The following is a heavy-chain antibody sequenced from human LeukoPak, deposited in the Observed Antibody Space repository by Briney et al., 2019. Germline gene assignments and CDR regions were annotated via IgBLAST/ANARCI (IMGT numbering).Heavy chain of an antibody. CDR1: GFTFSSYA. CDR3: ARDQVAAAGTGISDY. V-gene: IGHV3-30-3*01. J-gene: IGHJ4*02. CDR2: ISYDGSNK. Sequence: GGSPRLSCAASGFTFSSYAMHWVRQAPGKGLEWVAVISYDGSNKYYADSVKGRFTISRDNSKNTLYLQMNSLRAEDTAVYYCARDQVAAAGTGISDYWGQGTLVTVSS. D-gene: IGHD6-13*01.